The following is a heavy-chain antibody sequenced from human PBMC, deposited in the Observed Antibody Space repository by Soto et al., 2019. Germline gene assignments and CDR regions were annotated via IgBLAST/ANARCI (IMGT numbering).Heavy chain of an antibody. D-gene: IGHD2-15*01. Sequence: GSVKVSCKASGYTFTGYYMHWVRQAPGQGLEWMGWINPNSGGTNYAQKFQGWVTMARDTSISTAYMELSRLRSDDTAVHYCARGLVGESPHPPVYYGMDVWGQGTTVTVSS. CDR1: GYTFTGYY. CDR2: INPNSGGT. CDR3: ARGLVGESPHPPVYYGMDV. J-gene: IGHJ6*02. V-gene: IGHV1-2*04.